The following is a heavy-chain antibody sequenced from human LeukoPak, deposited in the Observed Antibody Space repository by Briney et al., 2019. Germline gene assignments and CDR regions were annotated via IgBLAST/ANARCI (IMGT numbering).Heavy chain of an antibody. CDR1: GFTFGDYA. CDR2: IRSKAYGGTT. Sequence: GGSLRLSCTASGFTFGDYAMSWFRQAPGKGLEWVGFIRSKAYGGTTEYAASVKGRFTISRDDSKSIAYLQMNSLKTEDTAVYYCTRDFVYDDSSGYFYFDYWGQGTLVTVSS. CDR3: TRDFVYDDSSGYFYFDY. V-gene: IGHV3-49*03. J-gene: IGHJ4*02. D-gene: IGHD3-22*01.